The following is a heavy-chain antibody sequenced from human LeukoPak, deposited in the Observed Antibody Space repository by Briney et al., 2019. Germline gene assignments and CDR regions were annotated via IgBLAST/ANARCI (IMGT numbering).Heavy chain of an antibody. V-gene: IGHV4-34*01. CDR3: ARPRWVAGYFDY. CDR2: INHSGST. Sequence: PSETLSLTCAVYGGSFSGYYWSWIRQPPGKGLEWIGEINHSGSTNYNPSLKSRVTISVDTSKNQFSLKLSSVTAADTAVYYCARPRWVAGYFDYWGQGTLVTVSS. J-gene: IGHJ4*02. CDR1: GGSFSGYY. D-gene: IGHD2-15*01.